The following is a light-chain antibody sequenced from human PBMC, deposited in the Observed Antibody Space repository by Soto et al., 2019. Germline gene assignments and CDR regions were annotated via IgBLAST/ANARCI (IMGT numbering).Light chain of an antibody. V-gene: IGKV1-27*01. CDR2: AAS. CDR1: QGISNY. CDR3: QKYNRPQT. Sequence: DIQMTQSPSSLSASVGDRVTITCRASQGISNYLAWYQQKPGKVPKLLIYAASTLQSGVPSRFSGSGSGTDFTLTISSLQPEDVATYSCQKYNRPQTFGQGTKV. J-gene: IGKJ1*01.